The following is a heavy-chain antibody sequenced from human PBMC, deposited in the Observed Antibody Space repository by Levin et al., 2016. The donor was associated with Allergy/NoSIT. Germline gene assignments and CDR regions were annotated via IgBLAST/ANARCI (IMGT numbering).Heavy chain of an antibody. CDR1: GFMFSNYW. Sequence: GESLKISCAASGFMFSNYWMGWVRQTPGKGLEWVANINPNGSAIYYVDSVKGRFTVSRDNAKNSLYLHMNSLRAEDTAVYYCASLARGDYYYGMDVWGQGTTVTVSS. V-gene: IGHV3-7*02. CDR3: ASLARGDYYYGMDV. CDR2: INPNGSAI. D-gene: IGHD3-10*01. J-gene: IGHJ6*02.